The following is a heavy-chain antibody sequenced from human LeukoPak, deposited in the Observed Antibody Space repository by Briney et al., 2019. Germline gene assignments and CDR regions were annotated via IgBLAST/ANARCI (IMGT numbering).Heavy chain of an antibody. CDR2: ISGSGGST. CDR3: AKDLVGYSSSWYSAPFDY. D-gene: IGHD6-13*01. Sequence: PGGSLRLSCAASGFTFSSYAMSWVRQAPGKGLEWVSAISGSGGSTYYADSVKGRFTISRDNSKNTLYLQMNSLRAEDTAVYYCAKDLVGYSSSWYSAPFDYWGQGTLVTVSS. J-gene: IGHJ4*02. V-gene: IGHV3-23*01. CDR1: GFTFSSYA.